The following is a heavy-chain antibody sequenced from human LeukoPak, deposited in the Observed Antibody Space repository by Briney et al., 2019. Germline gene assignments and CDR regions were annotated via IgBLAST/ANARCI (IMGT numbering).Heavy chain of an antibody. D-gene: IGHD4-23*01. CDR2: IFYSGST. CDR1: GGSISSYY. CDR3: ARGDYGGNSVDY. V-gene: IGHV4-59*01. Sequence: SETLSLTCTVSGGSISSYYWSWIRQPPGKGLEWLGYIFYSGSTNYNPSLKSRVTISVDTSKNQISLKLSSVTAADKAVYYCARGDYGGNSVDYWGQGTLVTVSS. J-gene: IGHJ4*02.